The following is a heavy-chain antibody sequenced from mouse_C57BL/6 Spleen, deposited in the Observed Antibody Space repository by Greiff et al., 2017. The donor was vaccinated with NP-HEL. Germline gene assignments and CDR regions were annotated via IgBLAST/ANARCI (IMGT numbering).Heavy chain of an antibody. Sequence: EVQLQQSVPELVKPGASVKISCKASGYSFTGYYMHWVKQSHGNILDWIGYIYPYNGVSSYNQKFKGKATLTVDKSSSPAYVELRRLTSEDSAVYYVARGSSIYYGNPFDYWCQGTTLTVSA. V-gene: IGHV1-31*01. CDR2: IYPYNGVS. CDR1: GYSFTGYY. CDR3: ARGSSIYYGNPFDY. J-gene: IGHJ2*01. D-gene: IGHD2-1*01.